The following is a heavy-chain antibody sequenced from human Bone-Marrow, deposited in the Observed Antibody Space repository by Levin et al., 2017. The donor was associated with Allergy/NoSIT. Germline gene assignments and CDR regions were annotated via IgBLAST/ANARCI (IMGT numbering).Heavy chain of an antibody. Sequence: GGSLRLSCAASGFTFSSYWMHWVRQAPGKGLVWVSRINSDGSSTSYADSVKGRFTISRDNAKNTLYLQMNSLRAEDTAVYYCARDRGSCSSTSCLYYFDYWGQGTLVTVSS. D-gene: IGHD2-2*01. J-gene: IGHJ4*02. CDR1: GFTFSSYW. V-gene: IGHV3-74*01. CDR3: ARDRGSCSSTSCLYYFDY. CDR2: INSDGSST.